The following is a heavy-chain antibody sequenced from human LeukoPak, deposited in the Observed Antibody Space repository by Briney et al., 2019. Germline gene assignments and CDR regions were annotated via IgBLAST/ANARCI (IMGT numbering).Heavy chain of an antibody. CDR2: ISYDGSNK. CDR3: AKGRWAMATFDY. CDR1: GFTFSSYG. Sequence: GGSLRLSCAASGFTFSSYGMHWVRQAPGKGLEWVAVISYDGSNKYYADSVKGRFTISRDNSKNTLYLQMNSLRAEDTAVYYCAKGRWAMATFDYWGQGTLVTVSS. J-gene: IGHJ4*02. D-gene: IGHD5-24*01. V-gene: IGHV3-30*18.